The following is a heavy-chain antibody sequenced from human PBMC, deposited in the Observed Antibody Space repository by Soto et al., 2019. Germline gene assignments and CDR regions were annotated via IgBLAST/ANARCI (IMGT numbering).Heavy chain of an antibody. J-gene: IGHJ5*02. D-gene: IGHD2-21*01. V-gene: IGHV4-59*08. CDR2: IYYGGST. Sequence: PSDTLSLTCAVSGGSISSFYWSWIRQPPGKGLEWIGYIYYGGSTNYNPSLTSRVTISVDTSKNEFSLKLRSVTAADTAVYYCERQPTTGDTDFWFDPWGQGTLVNVSS. CDR3: ERQPTTGDTDFWFDP. CDR1: GGSISSFY.